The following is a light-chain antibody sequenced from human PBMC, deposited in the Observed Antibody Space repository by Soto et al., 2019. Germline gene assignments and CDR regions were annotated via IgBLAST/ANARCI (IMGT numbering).Light chain of an antibody. V-gene: IGKV3-20*01. Sequence: EIVLTQSPGTLSLSPGEGATLSCRASQSISSNFLAWYQQKRGQAPRLLIHGASYRATGIPDRFSGSGSGTDFTLTIARLEPEDFAVYYCQQYGGSPRTFGQGTKVEVK. J-gene: IGKJ1*01. CDR1: QSISSNF. CDR3: QQYGGSPRT. CDR2: GAS.